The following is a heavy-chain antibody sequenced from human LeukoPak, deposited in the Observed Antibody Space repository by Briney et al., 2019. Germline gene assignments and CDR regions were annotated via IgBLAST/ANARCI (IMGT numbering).Heavy chain of an antibody. D-gene: IGHD2-21*02. J-gene: IGHJ4*02. Sequence: GASVKVSCKASGYTFTSYYMHWVRQAPGQGLEWMGIINPSGGSTNYAQKFQGRVTITADESTSTAYMELSSLRSEDTAVYYCARECGGDCRGDYWGQGTLVTVSS. CDR1: GYTFTSYY. V-gene: IGHV1-46*01. CDR2: INPSGGST. CDR3: ARECGGDCRGDY.